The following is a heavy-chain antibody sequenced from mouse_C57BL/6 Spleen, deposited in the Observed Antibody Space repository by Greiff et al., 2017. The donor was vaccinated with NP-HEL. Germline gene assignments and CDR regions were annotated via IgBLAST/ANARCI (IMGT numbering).Heavy chain of an antibody. Sequence: QVQLQQPGTELVKPGASVKLSCKASGYTFTSYWMHWVKQRPGQGLEWIGNINPSNGGTNYNEKFKSKATLTVDKSSSTAYMQLSSLTSEDSAVYYCAKSLLYYSNYYWYFDVWGTGTTVTVSS. CDR3: AKSLLYYSNYYWYFDV. J-gene: IGHJ1*03. CDR2: INPSNGGT. V-gene: IGHV1-53*01. CDR1: GYTFTSYW. D-gene: IGHD2-5*01.